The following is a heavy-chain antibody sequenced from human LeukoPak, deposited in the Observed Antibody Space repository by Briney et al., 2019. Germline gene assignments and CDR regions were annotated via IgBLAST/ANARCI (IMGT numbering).Heavy chain of an antibody. D-gene: IGHD3-10*01. CDR1: GFTVNSNY. Sequence: GGSLRLSCAASGFTVNSNYMSWVRQAPRKGLEWGSAISGSGGSTYYADSVKSRFTISRDNSKNTLYLQMNSLRAEDTAVYYWAGWDGVLLWFGELLFDYWGQGTLVTVSS. CDR2: ISGSGGST. J-gene: IGHJ4*02. CDR3: AGWDGVLLWFGELLFDY. V-gene: IGHV3-23*01.